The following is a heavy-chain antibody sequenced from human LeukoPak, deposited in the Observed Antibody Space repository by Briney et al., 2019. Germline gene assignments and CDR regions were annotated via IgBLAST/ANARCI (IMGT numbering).Heavy chain of an antibody. Sequence: SETLSLTCTVSGGSFSSGGDYWSWIRQPPGKGLEWIGYIYHSGSTYYNPSLKSRVTISVDRSKNQFSLKLSSVTAADTAVYYCARSSQLGDAFDIWGQGTMVTVSS. V-gene: IGHV4-30-2*01. CDR3: ARSSQLGDAFDI. CDR2: IYHSGST. CDR1: GGSFSSGGDY. D-gene: IGHD6-6*01. J-gene: IGHJ3*02.